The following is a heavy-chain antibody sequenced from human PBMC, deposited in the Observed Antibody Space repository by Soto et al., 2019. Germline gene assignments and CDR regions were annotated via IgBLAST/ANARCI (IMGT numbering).Heavy chain of an antibody. CDR2: SYYSGST. V-gene: IGHV4-31*03. Sequence: QVQLQESGPGLVKPSQTLSLTCTVSGGSVSIGGYDWPWIRQFPGKGLECIGTSYYSGSTDYNPSIPCRLTLSVDPSKYLFALNLNSVPGGDTAPYFCAGLRRGHGSPPSKCYGLAIWGRGNAVNVPS. CDR3: AGLRRGHGSPPSKCYGLAI. CDR1: GGSVSIGGYD. J-gene: IGHJ6*01.